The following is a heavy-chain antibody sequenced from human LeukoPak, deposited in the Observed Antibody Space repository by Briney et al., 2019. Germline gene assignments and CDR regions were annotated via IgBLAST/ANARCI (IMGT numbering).Heavy chain of an antibody. CDR1: GFSLSGHW. Sequence: GGSLRLSCIASGFSLSGHWMHWARQLPGKGLVWVSRISPTGSTTSYADSVKGRFTVSRDNAKNTLYLQVNNLRAEDTAVYYCARGPNSNWSGLDFWGQGTLLTVSS. D-gene: IGHD6-6*01. J-gene: IGHJ4*02. V-gene: IGHV3-74*01. CDR3: ARGPNSNWSGLDF. CDR2: ISPTGSTT.